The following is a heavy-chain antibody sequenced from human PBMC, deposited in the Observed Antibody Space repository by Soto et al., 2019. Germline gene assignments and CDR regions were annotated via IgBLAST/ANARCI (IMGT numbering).Heavy chain of an antibody. V-gene: IGHV1-69*02. CDR3: ASEDSRGDYYYYYMDV. CDR1: GGTFSSYT. CDR2: IIPILGIA. Sequence: QVQLVQSGAEVKKPGSTVKVSCKASGGTFSSYTISWVRQAPGQELEWMGRIIPILGIANYAQKFQGRVTITADKSTSTAYMELSSLRSEDTAVYYCASEDSRGDYYYYYMDVWGKGTTVTVSS. J-gene: IGHJ6*03.